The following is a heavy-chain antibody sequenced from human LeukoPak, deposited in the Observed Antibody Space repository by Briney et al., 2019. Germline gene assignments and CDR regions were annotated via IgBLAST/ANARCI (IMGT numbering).Heavy chain of an antibody. CDR3: ERVQTGPLIWGGYYSHENWFDP. Sequence: GGSLRLSCAASGFTFSSYWMSWVRQAPGKGLEWVANIKQDGSEKYYVDSVKGRFTISRDNAKNSLYLQMNSLRAEDTAVYYCERVQTGPLIWGGYYSHENWFDPWGQGTLVTVSS. CDR1: GFTFSSYW. D-gene: IGHD3-3*01. CDR2: IKQDGSEK. J-gene: IGHJ5*02. V-gene: IGHV3-7*01.